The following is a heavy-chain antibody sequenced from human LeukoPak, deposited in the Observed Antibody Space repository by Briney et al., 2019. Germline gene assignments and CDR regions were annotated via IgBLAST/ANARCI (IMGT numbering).Heavy chain of an antibody. J-gene: IGHJ6*02. V-gene: IGHV3-23*01. CDR3: CDGMDV. Sequence: INGTGSTTYHADSVKGRFTISRDNSKNTLYLQMNSLRSEDTATYYCCDGMDVWGQGTTVAVSS. CDR2: INGTGSTT.